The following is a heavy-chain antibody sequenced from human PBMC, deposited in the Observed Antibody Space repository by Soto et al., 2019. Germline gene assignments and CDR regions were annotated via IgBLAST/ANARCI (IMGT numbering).Heavy chain of an antibody. D-gene: IGHD3-22*01. Sequence: PSETLCLTCSVSGGCVSSDIYYCTWIRQHPGKGPEWIGHIYYSGSIYYNPSLKGRVTISLDMSKNQFSLKLTSVSAADTAVDYCARGYDYDSGGYLFDYWGQGTLVT. CDR3: ARGYDYDSGGYLFDY. V-gene: IGHV4-31*03. CDR1: GGCVSSDIYY. J-gene: IGHJ4*02. CDR2: IYYSGSI.